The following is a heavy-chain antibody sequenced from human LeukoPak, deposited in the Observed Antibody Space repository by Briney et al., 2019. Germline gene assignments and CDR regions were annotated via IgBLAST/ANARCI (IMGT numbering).Heavy chain of an antibody. CDR3: AKDHDFWSGYYTGFGDY. D-gene: IGHD3-3*01. CDR1: GFTFSSYS. V-gene: IGHV3-23*01. Sequence: GGSLRLSCAASGFTFSSYSMNWVRQAPGKGLEWVSAISGSGGSTYYADSVKGRFTISRDNSKNTLYLQMNSLRAEDTAVYYCAKDHDFWSGYYTGFGDYWGQGTLVTVSS. CDR2: ISGSGGST. J-gene: IGHJ4*02.